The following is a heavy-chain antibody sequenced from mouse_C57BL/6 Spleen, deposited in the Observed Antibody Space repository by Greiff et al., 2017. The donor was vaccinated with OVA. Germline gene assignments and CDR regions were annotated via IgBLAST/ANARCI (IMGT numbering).Heavy chain of an antibody. Sequence: EVQLQQSGPELVKPGASVKIPCKASGYTFTDYNMDWVKQSHGKSLEWIGDINPNNGGTIYNQKFKGKATLTVDKSSSTAYMELLSLTSEDTAVYYCARSGDSSGYGFAYWGQGTLVTVSA. D-gene: IGHD3-2*02. J-gene: IGHJ3*01. CDR2: INPNNGGT. CDR3: ARSGDSSGYGFAY. CDR1: GYTFTDYN. V-gene: IGHV1-18*01.